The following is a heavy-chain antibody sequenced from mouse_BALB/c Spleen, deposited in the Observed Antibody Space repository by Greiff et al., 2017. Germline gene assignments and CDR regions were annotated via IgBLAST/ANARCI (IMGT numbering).Heavy chain of an antibody. V-gene: IGHV1-15*01. CDR2: IDPETGGT. CDR1: GYTFTDYE. Sequence: QVQLKQSGAELVRPGASVTLSCKASGYTFTDYEMHWVKQTPVHGLEWIGAIDPETGGTAYNQKFKGKATLTADKSSSTAYMELRSLTSEDSAVYYCRTFYGYGGGFDYWGQGTTLTVSS. J-gene: IGHJ2*01. CDR3: RTFYGYGGGFDY. D-gene: IGHD2-9*01.